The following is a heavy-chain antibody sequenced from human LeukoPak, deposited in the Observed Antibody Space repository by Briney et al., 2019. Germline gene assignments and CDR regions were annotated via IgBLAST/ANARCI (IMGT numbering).Heavy chain of an antibody. V-gene: IGHV1-46*01. CDR1: GYTFTSYY. J-gene: IGHJ3*02. Sequence: ASVKVSCKASGYTFTSYYMHWVRQAPGQGLEWMGIINPSGGSTSYAQKFRGRVTITRDTSASTAYMELSSLRSEDTAVYYCARGEIVITFGSSRPGDAFDIWGQGTMVTVSS. CDR2: INPSGGST. CDR3: ARGEIVITFGSSRPGDAFDI. D-gene: IGHD3-16*01.